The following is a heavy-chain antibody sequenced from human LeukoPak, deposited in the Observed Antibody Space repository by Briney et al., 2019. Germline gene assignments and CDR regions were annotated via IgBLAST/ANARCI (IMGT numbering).Heavy chain of an antibody. V-gene: IGHV3-48*04. CDR1: GFTFSSYS. J-gene: IGHJ6*04. CDR3: AELGITMIGGV. Sequence: GSLRLSCAASGFTFSSYSMNWVRQAPGKGLEWVSYISSSGSTIYYADSVKGRFIISRDNAKNSLYLQMNSLRAEDTAVYYCAELGITMIGGVWGKGTTVTISS. CDR2: ISSSGSTI. D-gene: IGHD3-10*02.